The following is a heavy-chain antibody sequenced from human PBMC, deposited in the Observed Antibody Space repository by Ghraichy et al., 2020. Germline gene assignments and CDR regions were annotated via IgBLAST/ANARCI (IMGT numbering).Heavy chain of an antibody. V-gene: IGHV3-33*01. D-gene: IGHD6-13*01. CDR1: GFTFRNYG. Sequence: GGSLRLSCAASGFTFRNYGMHWVRQAPGKGLEWVTFIWSDENYKYYADSVKGRFTVSRDNSKSTLYLQMNSLRAEDTAVYYCARDDERRQQLLWGQGTLVTVSS. CDR3: ARDDERRQQLL. CDR2: IWSDENYK. J-gene: IGHJ4*02.